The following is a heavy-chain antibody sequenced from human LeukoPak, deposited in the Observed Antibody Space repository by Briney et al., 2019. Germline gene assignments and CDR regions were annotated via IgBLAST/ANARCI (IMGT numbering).Heavy chain of an antibody. CDR2: MNPNSGNT. CDR3: ARRRGYYDSSGYYNENWFDP. D-gene: IGHD3-22*01. Sequence: ASVKVSCKASGYTFTSYDINWVRQATGQGLEWMGWMNPNSGNTGYAQKFQGRVTMTRNTSISTAYMELSSLRSEDTAVYYCARRRGYYDSSGYYNENWFDPWGQGTLVTVSS. V-gene: IGHV1-8*01. J-gene: IGHJ5*02. CDR1: GYTFTSYD.